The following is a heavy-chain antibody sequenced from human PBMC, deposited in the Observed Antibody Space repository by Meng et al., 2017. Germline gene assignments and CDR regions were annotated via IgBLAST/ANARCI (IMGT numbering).Heavy chain of an antibody. V-gene: IGHV6-1*01. Sequence: PLPESGPGLVHPSPTLSLISVISRDSVYSHSAAGNWIRQSPSRGLEWLGRAYYRSKWYHDYAESVKSRISIDPDTSKNQFSLQLRSVTPEDSAVYYCARGSYSFDSWGQRTLVTVSS. CDR1: RDSVYSHSAA. J-gene: IGHJ4*02. CDR3: ARGSYSFDS. CDR2: AYYRSKWYH. D-gene: IGHD1-26*01.